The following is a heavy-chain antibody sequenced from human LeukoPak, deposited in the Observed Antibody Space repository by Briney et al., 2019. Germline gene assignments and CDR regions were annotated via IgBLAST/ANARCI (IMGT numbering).Heavy chain of an antibody. D-gene: IGHD2-2*01. CDR3: ARGQVPAARGYNWFDP. CDR1: GWSFNDYY. V-gene: IGHV4-34*01. CDR2: INARGDT. J-gene: IGHJ5*02. Sequence: SETLSLTCAVYGWSFNDYYRNWIRQPPGKGLEWIGEINARGDTNYNPSLKSRVTISVDTSKKQFSLRLTSMIAADTALYYCARGQVPAARGYNWFDPWGQGTLVTVSS.